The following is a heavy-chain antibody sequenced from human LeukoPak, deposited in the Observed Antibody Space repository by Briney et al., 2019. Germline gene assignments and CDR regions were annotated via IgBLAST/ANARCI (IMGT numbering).Heavy chain of an antibody. CDR2: IYSDGNT. Sequence: GGSLRLSCAVSGFTVSSIYMTWVRQAPGKGLEWVSSIYSDGNTYYADSVKGRFTLSRDSSRNTLYLQMNDLRVEDTAVYYCAGDTHSSSWYDHWGQGTLVTVSS. D-gene: IGHD6-19*01. J-gene: IGHJ5*02. CDR3: AGDTHSSSWYDH. V-gene: IGHV3-53*01. CDR1: GFTVSSIY.